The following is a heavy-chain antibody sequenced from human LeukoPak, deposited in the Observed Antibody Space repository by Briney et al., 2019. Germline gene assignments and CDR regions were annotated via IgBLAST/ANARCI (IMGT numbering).Heavy chain of an antibody. Sequence: GGSLRLSCTTSGFNFRAYWMAWVRQAPGKGLEWVANIHQHGSKENYVDSVKGRFTISRDNAKNSVFLQMNSLRAEDTALYYCAGSLGYCSSTSCYTGDSGWFDPWGQGTLVTVSS. D-gene: IGHD2-2*02. CDR1: GFNFRAYW. CDR3: AGSLGYCSSTSCYTGDSGWFDP. V-gene: IGHV3-7*03. CDR2: IHQHGSKE. J-gene: IGHJ5*02.